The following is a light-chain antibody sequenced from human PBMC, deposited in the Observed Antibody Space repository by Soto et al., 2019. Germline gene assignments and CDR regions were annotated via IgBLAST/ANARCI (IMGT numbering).Light chain of an antibody. Sequence: DIQMTRSPSSLSASVGNSVTITCRASQGISTYLIWYQQRQGRAPKLLIYAASSLVSGVPSRFSGSGSGTDFTLTISSLQPEDFATYYCQQSYRTPYTFGQGTKLETK. CDR2: AAS. CDR3: QQSYRTPYT. J-gene: IGKJ2*01. V-gene: IGKV1-39*01. CDR1: QGISTY.